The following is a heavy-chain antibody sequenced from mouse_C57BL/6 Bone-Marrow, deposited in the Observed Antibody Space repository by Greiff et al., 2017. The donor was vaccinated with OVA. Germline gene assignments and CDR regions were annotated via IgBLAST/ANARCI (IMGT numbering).Heavy chain of an antibody. CDR3: TREGYYVDY. D-gene: IGHD2-3*01. CDR1: GFTFSSYA. CDR2: ISSGGDYI. V-gene: IGHV5-9-1*02. J-gene: IGHJ3*01. Sequence: EVNVVESGEGLVKPGGSLKLSCAASGFTFSSYAMSWVRQTPEKRLEWVAYISSGGDYIYYADTVKGRFTISRDNARNTLYLQMSSLKSEDTAMNYCTREGYYVDYWGQGTLVTVSA.